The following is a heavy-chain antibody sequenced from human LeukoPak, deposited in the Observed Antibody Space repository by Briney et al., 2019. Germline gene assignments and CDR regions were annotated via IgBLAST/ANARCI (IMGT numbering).Heavy chain of an antibody. J-gene: IGHJ3*02. Sequence: ASETLSLTCAVYGGSFSGYYWSWIRQPPGKGLEWIGEINHSGSTNYNPSLKSRVTISVDTSKNQFSLKLSSVTAADTAVYYCASSSRRTSDAFDIWGQGTMVTVSS. CDR2: INHSGST. V-gene: IGHV4-34*01. CDR3: ASSSRRTSDAFDI. CDR1: GGSFSGYY. D-gene: IGHD1-14*01.